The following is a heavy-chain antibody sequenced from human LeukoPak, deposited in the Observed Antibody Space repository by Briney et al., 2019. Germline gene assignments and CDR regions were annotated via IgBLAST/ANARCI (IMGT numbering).Heavy chain of an antibody. J-gene: IGHJ5*02. CDR3: ARSGGLYRQQLS. D-gene: IGHD6-13*01. Sequence: PGGSLRLSCAASGFTVSSNYMSWVRQAPGKGLEWIGEINHSGSTNYNPSLKSRVTISVDTSKNQFSLKLSSVTAADTAVYYCARSGGLYRQQLSWGQGTLVTVSS. V-gene: IGHV4-34*01. CDR1: GFTVSSNY. CDR2: INHSGST.